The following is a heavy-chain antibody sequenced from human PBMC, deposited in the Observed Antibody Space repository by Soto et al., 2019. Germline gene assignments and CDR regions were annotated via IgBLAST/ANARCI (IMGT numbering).Heavy chain of an antibody. Sequence: EVQLLESGGGLVQPGGSLRLSCAASEFTFSCYAMSWVRQAPGKGLEWVSAISGSGGSTYYADSVKGRFTISRDNSKNTLYLQMNSLRAEDTAVDYCAKSLTPFTWGSSRPYWGQGTLVTVSS. CDR2: ISGSGGST. J-gene: IGHJ4*02. D-gene: IGHD3-16*02. CDR1: EFTFSCYA. V-gene: IGHV3-23*01. CDR3: AKSLTPFTWGSSRPY.